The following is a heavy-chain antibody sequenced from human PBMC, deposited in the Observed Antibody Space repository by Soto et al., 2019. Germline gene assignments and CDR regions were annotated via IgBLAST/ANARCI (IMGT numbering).Heavy chain of an antibody. CDR2: TYYKSKWFY. V-gene: IGHV6-1*01. D-gene: IGHD6-19*01. CDR3: ARGHKWLIY. Sequence: SQRLSLTCDMSVDSVSSDSTAWNCIRQSPSRGLEWLGRTYYKSKWFYNYAVSVRSRIAIKSDTSKNQFSLQLNSVTPGDTAVYFCARGHKWLIYWGQGTLVTVSS. J-gene: IGHJ4*02. CDR1: VDSVSSDSTA.